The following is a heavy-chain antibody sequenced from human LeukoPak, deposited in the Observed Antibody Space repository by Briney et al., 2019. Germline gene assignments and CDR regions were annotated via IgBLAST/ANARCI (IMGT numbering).Heavy chain of an antibody. J-gene: IGHJ4*02. D-gene: IGHD3-22*01. CDR1: GFTVDDYG. Sequence: GVSLRLSCAASGFTVDDYGMSWVRHAPGKGLEWVSGINWNGGSTGYADSVKGRFTISRDNGKNSLYLQMNSLRAEDTALYYCARAKYYYDSSGYCDWGQGTLVTVSS. V-gene: IGHV3-20*04. CDR3: ARAKYYYDSSGYCD. CDR2: INWNGGST.